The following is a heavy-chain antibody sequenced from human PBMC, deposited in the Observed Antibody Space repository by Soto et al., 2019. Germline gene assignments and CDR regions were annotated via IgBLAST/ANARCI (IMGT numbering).Heavy chain of an antibody. CDR2: MNPKSGNR. CDR3: ARWCSSFSSRRRGYFLDY. Sequence: QVQLVQSGAEVKKPGASVKVSCKASGYTFTSYDINWVRQATGQGLEWMGWMNPKSGNRDYAQKFRGRVTMTRNTAISTAYMELSGLRSEDTAVYYCARWCSSFSSRRRGYFLDYWGQGTLVTVSS. V-gene: IGHV1-8*01. D-gene: IGHD6-19*01. J-gene: IGHJ4*02. CDR1: GYTFTSYD.